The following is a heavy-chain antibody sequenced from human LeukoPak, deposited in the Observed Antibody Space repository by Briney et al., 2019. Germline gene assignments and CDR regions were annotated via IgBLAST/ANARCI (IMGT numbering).Heavy chain of an antibody. CDR2: IYYNGNA. CDR3: ARANDYSLYRRFDP. Sequence: PSETLSLTCTVSVGSITNYNWYWGWVRQPPGKGLEWIGDIYYNGNAYYNPSLKSRVTISIDTSKNQFSLRVNSVTAADTALYYCARANDYSLYRRFDPWGQGTLVTVSS. CDR1: VGSITNYNWY. V-gene: IGHV4-39*01. D-gene: IGHD4-11*01. J-gene: IGHJ5*02.